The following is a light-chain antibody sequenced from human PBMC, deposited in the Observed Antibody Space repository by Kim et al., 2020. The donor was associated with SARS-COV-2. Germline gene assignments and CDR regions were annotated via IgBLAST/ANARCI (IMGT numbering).Light chain of an antibody. CDR1: SSNIGAYD. CDR3: QSYDRSLTGFWV. V-gene: IGLV1-40*01. CDR2: ADI. Sequence: QSVLTQPPSVSGAPGKRVTISCTGSSSNIGAYDVHWYQQLPGTAPKLLIYADINRPSGVPDRFSGSKSGTSASLAITGLQAEDEADYYCQSYDRSLTGFWVFGGGTQLTVL. J-gene: IGLJ3*02.